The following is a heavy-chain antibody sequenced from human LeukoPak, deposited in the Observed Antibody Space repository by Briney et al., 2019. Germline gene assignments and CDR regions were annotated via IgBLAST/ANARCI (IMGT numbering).Heavy chain of an antibody. D-gene: IGHD6-13*01. J-gene: IGHJ4*02. CDR1: GFTLSSYA. CDR2: ISGSGGST. V-gene: IGHV3-23*01. CDR3: AKFDRIAAAGTGTLDY. Sequence: GGSLRLSCAASGFTLSSYAMSWVRQAPGKGLEWVSAISGSGGSTYYADPVKGRFAISRDNSKNTLYLQMNSLRAEDTAVYYCAKFDRIAAAGTGTLDYWGQGALVTVSS.